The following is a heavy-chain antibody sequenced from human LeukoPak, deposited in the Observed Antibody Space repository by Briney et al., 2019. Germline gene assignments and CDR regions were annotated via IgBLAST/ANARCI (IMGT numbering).Heavy chain of an antibody. CDR2: IKQDGTET. CDR3: ARQYCSSTSCNGAFDI. CDR1: GLIFSRYW. D-gene: IGHD2-2*01. Sequence: PGGSLRLSCAASGLIFSRYWMSWVRQAPGKGLEWVANIKQDGTETYYVDSVKGRFTISRDNSKNTLYFQMNSLRAEDTAVYYCARQYCSSTSCNGAFDIWGQGTMVTVSS. V-gene: IGHV3-7*05. J-gene: IGHJ3*02.